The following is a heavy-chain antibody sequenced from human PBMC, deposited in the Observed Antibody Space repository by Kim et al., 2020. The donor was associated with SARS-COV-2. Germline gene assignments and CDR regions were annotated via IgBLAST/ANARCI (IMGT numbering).Heavy chain of an antibody. J-gene: IGHJ4*02. D-gene: IGHD2-2*01. V-gene: IGHV3-7*01. Sequence: YYVDSVRGRFTISRDNAKNSLYLQMNSLSAEDTAVYYCARNRPCSSTSCYYWGQGTLVTVSS. CDR3: ARNRPCSSTSCYY.